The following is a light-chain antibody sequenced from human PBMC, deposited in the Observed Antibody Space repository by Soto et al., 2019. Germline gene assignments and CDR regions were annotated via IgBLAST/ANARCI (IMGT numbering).Light chain of an antibody. CDR2: QAS. J-gene: IGKJ1*01. CDR1: QSISGW. Sequence: DLQMTQSPSTLSASVGDRVTITCRASQSISGWLTWYQQKPGKAPKLLVYQASRLESGVPSRFSGSGSGTEFTLTISSLQPDDFATYYCQHYKTYPWTFGQGTQVEV. CDR3: QHYKTYPWT. V-gene: IGKV1-5*03.